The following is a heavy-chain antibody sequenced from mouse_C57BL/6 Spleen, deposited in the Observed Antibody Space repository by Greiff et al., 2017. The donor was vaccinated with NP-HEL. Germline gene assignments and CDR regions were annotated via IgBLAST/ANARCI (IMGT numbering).Heavy chain of an antibody. J-gene: IGHJ3*01. CDR3: ARSRGYDYDGFAY. V-gene: IGHV1-26*01. CDR2: INPNNGGT. CDR1: GYTFTDYY. Sequence: VQLQQSGPELVKPGASVKISCKASGYTFTDYYMNWVKQSHGKSLEWIGDINPNNGGTSYNQKFKGKATLTVAKSSSTAYMELRSLTSEDSAVYYCARSRGYDYDGFAYWGQGTLVTVSA. D-gene: IGHD2-4*01.